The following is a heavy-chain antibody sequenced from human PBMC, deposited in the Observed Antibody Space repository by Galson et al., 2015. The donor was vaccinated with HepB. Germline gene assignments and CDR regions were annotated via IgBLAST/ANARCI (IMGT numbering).Heavy chain of an antibody. Sequence: SGKVACKASGYTFTNYAMNWVRQAPGQGPAWMGWSHTNTGNPTYAQGYTGRFLFSLDTSDSTAYRQISSLQAEDTAAYYCARYEFAGKLSDSWAQGTLVTVSS. D-gene: IGHD2/OR15-2a*01. CDR3: ARYEFAGKLSDS. CDR1: GYTFTNYA. J-gene: IGHJ4*02. CDR2: SHTNTGNP. V-gene: IGHV7-4-1*02.